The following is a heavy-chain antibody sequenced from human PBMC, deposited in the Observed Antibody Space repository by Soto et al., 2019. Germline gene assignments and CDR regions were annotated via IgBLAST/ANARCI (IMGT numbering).Heavy chain of an antibody. CDR2: ISSSSSYI. J-gene: IGHJ4*02. Sequence: EVQLVESGGGLVKPGGSLRLSCAASGFTFSSYSMNWVRQAPGKGLEWVSSISSSSSYIYYADSVKGRFTISRDNAKNSLYRQMNSLRAEDTAVYYCARGVVVVAAIRPYYFDYWGQGTLVTVSS. V-gene: IGHV3-21*01. CDR1: GFTFSSYS. D-gene: IGHD2-15*01. CDR3: ARGVVVVAAIRPYYFDY.